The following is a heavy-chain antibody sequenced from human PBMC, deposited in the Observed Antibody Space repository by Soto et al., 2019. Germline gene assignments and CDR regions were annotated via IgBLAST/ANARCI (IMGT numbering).Heavy chain of an antibody. J-gene: IGHJ3*02. V-gene: IGHV3-21*01. CDR1: GFTFSSYS. Sequence: PGGSLRLSCAASGFTFSSYSMNWVRQAPGKGLEWVSSISSSSSYIYYADSVKGRFTISRDNAKNSLYLQMNSLRAEDTAVYYCARARRTGDSWGHDAFDIWGQGTMVTVSS. CDR3: ARARRTGDSWGHDAFDI. CDR2: ISSSSSYI. D-gene: IGHD7-27*01.